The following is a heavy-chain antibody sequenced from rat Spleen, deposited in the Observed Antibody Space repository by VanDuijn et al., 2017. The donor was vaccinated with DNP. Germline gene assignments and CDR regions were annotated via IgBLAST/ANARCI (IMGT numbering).Heavy chain of an antibody. V-gene: IGHV5-31*01. D-gene: IGHD1-12*01. Sequence: VASGFIFNKYWMTWIRQVPGKGLDWVASITTSGDDTYYPDSVKGRFTVSRDNAKNTLYLQMNSLRSEDMATYYCVRWSSSHWYFDFWGPGTMVTVSS. CDR1: GFIFNKYW. CDR3: VRWSSSHWYFDF. CDR2: ITTSGDDT. J-gene: IGHJ1*01.